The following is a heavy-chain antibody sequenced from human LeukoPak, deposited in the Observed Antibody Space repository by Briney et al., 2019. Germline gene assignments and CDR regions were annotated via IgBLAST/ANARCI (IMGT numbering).Heavy chain of an antibody. CDR1: GGSISSSPYY. J-gene: IGHJ4*02. CDR2: IYYSGST. V-gene: IGHV4-61*01. CDR3: ARSLVGVPYYFDY. D-gene: IGHD1-26*01. Sequence: SETLSLTCSVSGGSISSSPYYWSWIRQPPGKGLGWIGYIYYSGSTNYNPSLKSRVTISVDTSKNQFFLKLSSVTAADTAVYYCARSLVGVPYYFDYWGQGTLVTVSS.